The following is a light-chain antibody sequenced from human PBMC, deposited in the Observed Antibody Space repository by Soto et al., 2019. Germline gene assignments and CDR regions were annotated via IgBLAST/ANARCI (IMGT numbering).Light chain of an antibody. CDR2: DVT. CDR3: SSYTSSSTYV. Sequence: QSALTQPASVSGSPGQSIAIACTGTSSDVGAYDYVSWYQQHPGKAPKVMIYDVTNRPSGVSNRFSGSKSGNTASLTISGLQAEDEADYYCSSYTSSSTYVFGTVPKVTVL. V-gene: IGLV2-14*01. J-gene: IGLJ1*01. CDR1: SSDVGAYDY.